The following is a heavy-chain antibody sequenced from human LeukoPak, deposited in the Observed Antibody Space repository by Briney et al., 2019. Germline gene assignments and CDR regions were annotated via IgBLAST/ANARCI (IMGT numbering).Heavy chain of an antibody. CDR2: ISAYNGST. CDR3: ARDPLRSTWSTYYNALDV. Sequence: ASMKVSCKASGYRFTSYAINWVRQAPGQGLEWMGWISAYNGSTDYAQKFQGRVTMTTDTSTSTAYMELRSLTSDDTAVYYCARDPLRSTWSTYYNALDVWGQGTTVTVSS. V-gene: IGHV1-18*01. D-gene: IGHD6-13*01. J-gene: IGHJ6*02. CDR1: GYRFTSYA.